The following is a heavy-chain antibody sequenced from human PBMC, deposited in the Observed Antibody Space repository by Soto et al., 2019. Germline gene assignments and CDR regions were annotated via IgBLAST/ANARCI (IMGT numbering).Heavy chain of an antibody. V-gene: IGHV4-59*01. Sequence: VLLQDSGPGLVTPSGSLSLRCIVSGGSISDFSWSWISQPPGKGLALLGNIYKSGYTDYNPSRNSHVTISLVKARNQFSLKLSTVTAAVTAVYSCARGLTGNDFGVFVDSYAMIIWGQGTTVTVTS. CDR2: IYKSGYT. J-gene: IGHJ6*02. CDR3: ARGLTGNDFGVFVDSYAMII. D-gene: IGHD3-3*01. CDR1: GGSISDFS.